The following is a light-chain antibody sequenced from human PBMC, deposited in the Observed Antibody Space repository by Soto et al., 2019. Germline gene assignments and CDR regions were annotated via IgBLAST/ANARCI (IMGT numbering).Light chain of an antibody. V-gene: IGKV1-39*01. Sequence: DIQMTQSPSSLSVSVGDRVTITCRASQSIGGFLNWYQQKLGKAPKLLIYAASSLQSGVPSRFSGSGSGTDFTLTISSLQPEYFATYYCQQSYSTPLTFGGGTKVDIK. CDR3: QQSYSTPLT. J-gene: IGKJ4*01. CDR2: AAS. CDR1: QSIGGF.